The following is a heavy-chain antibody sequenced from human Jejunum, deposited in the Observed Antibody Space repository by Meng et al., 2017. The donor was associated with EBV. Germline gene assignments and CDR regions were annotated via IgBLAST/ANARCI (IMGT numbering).Heavy chain of an antibody. J-gene: IGHJ4*02. CDR3: ARSGAIIGVQGAPDY. V-gene: IGHV4-34*01. CDR2: INQVGST. CDR1: GGSFGGYF. D-gene: IGHD3-3*01. Sequence: VQLPQWGAGLLKPSETLSLTCAVSGGSFGGYFWTWIRQAPGKGLEWIGEINQVGSTNYNPSLKSRVTISVDTSNIQFSLKVTSVTAADTAVYYCARSGAIIGVQGAPDYWGQGTLVTVSS.